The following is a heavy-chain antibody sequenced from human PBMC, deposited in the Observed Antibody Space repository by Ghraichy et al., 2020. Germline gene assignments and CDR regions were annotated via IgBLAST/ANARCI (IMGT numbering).Heavy chain of an antibody. D-gene: IGHD2-2*01. V-gene: IGHV3-48*02. CDR2: ISTSSRTI. CDR3: ARDIHRLGRSSTYAFDI. Sequence: GESLNISCAASGFTFNNCTMNWVRQAPGRGLEWVSYISTSSRTIYYADSVKGRFTISRDNAKNSLFLQMNSLRDEDTAVYYCARDIHRLGRSSTYAFDIWGQGTMVTVSS. J-gene: IGHJ3*02. CDR1: GFTFNNCT.